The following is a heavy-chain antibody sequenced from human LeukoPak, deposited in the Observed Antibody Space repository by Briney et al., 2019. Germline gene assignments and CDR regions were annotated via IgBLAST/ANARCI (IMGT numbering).Heavy chain of an antibody. CDR2: INPKSGGT. J-gene: IGHJ4*02. D-gene: IGHD2-15*01. Sequence: ASVNVSCKASGYTFTGYYIHWVRQAPGQGLEWVGWINPKSGGTNYAQNFQGRVTLTRDTSISTAYMELSGLRSDDTAVYYCARDIGYCSGGSCLFSDYWGQGALVTVSS. CDR3: ARDIGYCSGGSCLFSDY. CDR1: GYTFTGYY. V-gene: IGHV1-2*02.